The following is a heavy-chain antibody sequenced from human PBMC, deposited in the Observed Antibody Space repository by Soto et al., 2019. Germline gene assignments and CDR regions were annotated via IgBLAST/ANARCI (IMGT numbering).Heavy chain of an antibody. J-gene: IGHJ4*02. Sequence: QVQLVQSGAEVKKPGSSVKVSCKASGGTFSSYAISWERQAPGQGLEWMGGIIPIFGTANYAQKFQGRVTITADESTSTAYMELSSLRSEDTAVYDCARDTDYYESSGHGYFDYWGQGTLVTVSS. CDR1: GGTFSSYA. V-gene: IGHV1-69*01. CDR2: IIPIFGTA. CDR3: ARDTDYYESSGHGYFDY. D-gene: IGHD3-22*01.